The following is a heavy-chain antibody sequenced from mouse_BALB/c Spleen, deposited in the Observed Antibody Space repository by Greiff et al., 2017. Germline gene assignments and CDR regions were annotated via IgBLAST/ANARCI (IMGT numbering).Heavy chain of an antibody. J-gene: IGHJ4*01. CDR3: ARQGPYAMDY. CDR1: GFAFSSYD. Sequence: EVKLQESGGGLVKPGGSLKLSCAASGFAFSSYDMSWVRQTPEKRLEWVAYISSGGGSTYYPDTVKGRFTISRDNAKNTLYLQMSSLKSEDTAMYYCARQGPYAMDYWGQGTSVTVSS. V-gene: IGHV5-12-1*01. CDR2: ISSGGGST.